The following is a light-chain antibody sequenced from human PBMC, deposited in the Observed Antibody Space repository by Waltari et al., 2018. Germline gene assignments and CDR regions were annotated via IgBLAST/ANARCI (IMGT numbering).Light chain of an antibody. V-gene: IGKV1-39*01. Sequence: DIQMTQSPSSLSAHLGDRVTITCRAGQSISNFLNWYHQKPGKAPELLIYAGSTLQSGVPSRFSGSGSGTDFTLTISGLQPEDFVTYYCQQSYNTPWTFGQGTKVEIK. CDR2: AGS. CDR3: QQSYNTPWT. CDR1: QSISNF. J-gene: IGKJ1*01.